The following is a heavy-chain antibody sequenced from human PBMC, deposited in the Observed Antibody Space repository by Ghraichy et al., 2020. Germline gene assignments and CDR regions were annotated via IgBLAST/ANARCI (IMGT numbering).Heavy chain of an antibody. CDR2: ISGSGGST. D-gene: IGHD1-1*01. J-gene: IGHJ4*02. CDR3: AKDSASNWNDADYFDY. CDR1: GFTFSSYA. Sequence: GGSLRLSCAASGFTFSSYAMSWVRQAPGKGLEWVSAISGSGGSTYYADSVKGRFTISRDNSKNTLYLQMNSLRAEDTAVYYCAKDSASNWNDADYFDYWGQGTLVTVSS. V-gene: IGHV3-23*01.